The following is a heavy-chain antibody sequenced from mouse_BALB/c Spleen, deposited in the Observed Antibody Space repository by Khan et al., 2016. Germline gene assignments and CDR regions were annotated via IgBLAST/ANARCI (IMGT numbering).Heavy chain of an antibody. CDR1: GYSITSDYA. J-gene: IGHJ4*01. CDR2: ISSSGST. CDR3: RRLTYGYDDALDY. V-gene: IGHV3-2*02. Sequence: EVQLQESGPGLVKPSQSLSLTCTVSGYSITSDYAWNWIRQFPGNKLECMGNISSSGSTNYTPSLKSRTSFTGDTSKNHFFLQLNSVTSEESATYYSRRLTYGYDDALDYWGQGTAVTVSA. D-gene: IGHD2-14*01.